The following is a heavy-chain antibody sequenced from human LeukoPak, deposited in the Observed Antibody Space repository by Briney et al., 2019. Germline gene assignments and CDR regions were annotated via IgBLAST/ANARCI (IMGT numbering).Heavy chain of an antibody. D-gene: IGHD2-2*01. CDR3: AKECYGSYYYYMDV. J-gene: IGHJ6*03. CDR2: ISGSGGST. V-gene: IGHV3-23*01. CDR1: GFTFSSYA. Sequence: GGSLRLSCAASGFTFSSYAMSWVRQAPGKGLEWVSAISGSGGSTYYADSVKGRFTISRDNSKNTLYLQMNSLRAEDTVVYYCAKECYGSYYYYMDVWGKGTTVTVSS.